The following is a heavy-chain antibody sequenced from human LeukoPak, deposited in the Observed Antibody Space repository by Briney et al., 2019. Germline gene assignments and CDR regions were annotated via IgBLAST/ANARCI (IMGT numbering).Heavy chain of an antibody. V-gene: IGHV3-30*18. Sequence: GGSLRLSCAASGFTFSSYGMHWVRQAPGKGLEWVAVISYDGSNKYYADSVKGRFTISRDNSKNTLYLQMNSLRAEDTAVYYCAKDPTYGYDRGDYWGRGTLVTVSS. CDR3: AKDPTYGYDRGDY. D-gene: IGHD3-22*01. CDR2: ISYDGSNK. J-gene: IGHJ4*02. CDR1: GFTFSSYG.